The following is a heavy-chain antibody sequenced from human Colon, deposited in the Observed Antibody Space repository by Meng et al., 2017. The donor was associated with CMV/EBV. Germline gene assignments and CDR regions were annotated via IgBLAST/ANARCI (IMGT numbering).Heavy chain of an antibody. V-gene: IGHV3-30*02. Sequence: GESLKISCAASEFAFSTYGMHWVRQAPGKGLEWVAFIRYDGSNKYYADSVKGRFTISRDNSKNTLYLQMNSLRAEDTAVYYCAKKATYSPPGPFVDYWGQGTLVTVSS. CDR3: AKKATYSPPGPFVDY. J-gene: IGHJ4*02. CDR2: IRYDGSNK. D-gene: IGHD1-26*01. CDR1: EFAFSTYG.